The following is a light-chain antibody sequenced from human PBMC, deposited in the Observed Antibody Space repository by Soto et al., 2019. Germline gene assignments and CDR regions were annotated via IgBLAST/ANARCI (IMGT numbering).Light chain of an antibody. CDR1: QSVRNNY. J-gene: IGKJ5*01. CDR2: DAS. V-gene: IGKV3D-20*02. CDR3: QQRSNWPPT. Sequence: EVVLTQSPDTLSLSPGERATLSCRASQSVRNNYLAWYQVRPGRAPRLLIYDASTKATAIPDRISGGGSGTDFTLTISRLEPEDFAVYYCQQRSNWPPTFGQGTRLEIK.